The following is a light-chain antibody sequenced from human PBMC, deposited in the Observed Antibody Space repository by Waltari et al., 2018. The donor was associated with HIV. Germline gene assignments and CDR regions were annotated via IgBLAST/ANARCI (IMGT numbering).Light chain of an antibody. V-gene: IGKV4-1*01. CDR2: CAS. J-gene: IGKJ4*01. Sequence: DIVMTQSPDSLALSLGERATINCKSSRSILYNSNNKNYLAWYQQKPGQPPQLLIYCASTREFGVPDRFSGSGSGTNFTLTISSLQTEDVAVYYCQQYFNAPITFGGGTRVEI. CDR3: QQYFNAPIT. CDR1: RSILYNSNNKNY.